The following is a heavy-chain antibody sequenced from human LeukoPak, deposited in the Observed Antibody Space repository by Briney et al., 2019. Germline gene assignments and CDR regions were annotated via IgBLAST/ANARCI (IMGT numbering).Heavy chain of an antibody. CDR3: ARGGSGSYSDAFDI. J-gene: IGHJ3*02. D-gene: IGHD1-26*01. Sequence: QAGGSLRLSCAASGFTFSSYAMHWVRQAPGKGLVWVSRINSDGSSTSYADSVKGRFTISRDNAKNTLYLQMNSLRAEDTAVYYCARGGSGSYSDAFDIWGQGTMVTVSS. V-gene: IGHV3-74*01. CDR1: GFTFSSYA. CDR2: INSDGSST.